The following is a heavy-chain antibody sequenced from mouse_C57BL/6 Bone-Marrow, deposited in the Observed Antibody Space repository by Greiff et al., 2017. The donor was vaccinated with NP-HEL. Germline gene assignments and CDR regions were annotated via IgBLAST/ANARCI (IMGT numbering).Heavy chain of an antibody. J-gene: IGHJ4*01. D-gene: IGHD2-3*01. CDR1: GYTFTSYG. CDR2: IYPRSGNT. Sequence: VQLVESGAELARPGASVKLSCKASGYTFTSYGISWVKQRTGQGLEWIGEIYPRSGNTYYNEKFKGKATLTADKSSSTAYMELRSLTSEDSAVYFCARRDGSYAMDYWGQGTSVTVSS. CDR3: ARRDGSYAMDY. V-gene: IGHV1-81*01.